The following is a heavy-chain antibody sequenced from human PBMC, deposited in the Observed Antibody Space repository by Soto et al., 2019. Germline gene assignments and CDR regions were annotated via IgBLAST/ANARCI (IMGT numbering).Heavy chain of an antibody. CDR3: ANRGAGPYYYGMDV. J-gene: IGHJ6*02. Sequence: QVQLVESGGGVVQPGRSLRLSCAASGFTFSSYGMHWVRQAPGKGLEWVAVISYDGSNKYYADSVKGRFTISRDNSKNTLYLQMNSLRAEDTAVYYCANRGAGPYYYGMDVWGQGTTVTVSS. V-gene: IGHV3-30*18. CDR1: GFTFSSYG. CDR2: ISYDGSNK. D-gene: IGHD3-10*01.